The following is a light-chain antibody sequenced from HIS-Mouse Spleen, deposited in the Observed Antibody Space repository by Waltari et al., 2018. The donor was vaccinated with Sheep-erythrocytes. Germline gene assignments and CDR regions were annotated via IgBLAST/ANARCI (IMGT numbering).Light chain of an antibody. CDR1: QSVSSY. V-gene: IGKV3-11*01. Sequence: EIVLTQSPATLSLSPGERATLSCRASQSVSSYLAWYQQKPGQPPRHLNYDSSNRATGIPARFSGSGSGTDFTITISSLEPEDFAVYYCQQRSNWYTFGQGTKLEIK. CDR2: DSS. J-gene: IGKJ2*01. CDR3: QQRSNWYT.